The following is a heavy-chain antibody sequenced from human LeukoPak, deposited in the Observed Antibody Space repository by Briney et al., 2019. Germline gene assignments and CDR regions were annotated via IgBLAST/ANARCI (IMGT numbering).Heavy chain of an antibody. Sequence: ASVKVSCKASGYTFTSYDINWVRQATGQGLEWMGWMNPNSGNTGYAQKFQGRVTMTRNTSISTAYMELSSLRSEDTAVYYCARGLGSLGATHYWGQGTLVTVSS. CDR1: GYTFTSYD. CDR2: MNPNSGNT. CDR3: ARGLGSLGATHY. J-gene: IGHJ4*02. D-gene: IGHD1-26*01. V-gene: IGHV1-8*01.